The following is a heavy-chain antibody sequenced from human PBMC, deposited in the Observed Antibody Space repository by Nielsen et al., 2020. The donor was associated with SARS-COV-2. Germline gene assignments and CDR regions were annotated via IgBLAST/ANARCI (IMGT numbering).Heavy chain of an antibody. CDR3: AKGSYYGSGSYYPADY. Sequence: GESLKISCAASGFTLDDYTMHWVRQAPGKGLEWVSLISWDGGSTYYADSVKGRFTISRDNSKNSLYLQMNSLRTEDTALYYCAKGSYYGSGSYYPADYWGQGTLVTVSS. CDR2: ISWDGGST. D-gene: IGHD3-10*01. J-gene: IGHJ4*02. V-gene: IGHV3-43*01. CDR1: GFTLDDYT.